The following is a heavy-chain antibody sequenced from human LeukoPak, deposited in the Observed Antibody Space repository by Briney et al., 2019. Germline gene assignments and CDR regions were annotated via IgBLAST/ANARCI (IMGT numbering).Heavy chain of an antibody. CDR2: ISSESRDI. Sequence: GGSLRLSCAASGFTFNAHAMNWVRQAPGKGLEWVSSISSESRDIDYSDSVEGRFAISRDNAKNSLYLQMNNLRAEDTAIYYCARDKGTVPVPVSFDYWGRGTQVTVSS. J-gene: IGHJ4*02. D-gene: IGHD4-17*01. V-gene: IGHV3-21*01. CDR3: ARDKGTVPVPVSFDY. CDR1: GFTFNAHA.